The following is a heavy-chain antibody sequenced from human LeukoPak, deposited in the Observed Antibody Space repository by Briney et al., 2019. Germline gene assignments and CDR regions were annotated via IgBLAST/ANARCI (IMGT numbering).Heavy chain of an antibody. CDR1: GFTFSSYA. CDR3: ARSSGYYDSSGYYHYYYYYIDV. V-gene: IGHV3-23*01. Sequence: GGSLRLSCAASGFTFSSYAMSWVRQAPGKGLEGVSAISGSGGSAYYADSAKGRFTISRDNSKNTLYLQMNSLRAEDTAVYYCARSSGYYDSSGYYHYYYYYIDVWGKGTTVTVSS. J-gene: IGHJ6*03. D-gene: IGHD3-22*01. CDR2: ISGSGGSA.